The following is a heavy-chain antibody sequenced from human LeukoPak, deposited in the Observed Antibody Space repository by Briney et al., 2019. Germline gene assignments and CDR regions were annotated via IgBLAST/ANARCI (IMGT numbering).Heavy chain of an antibody. D-gene: IGHD1-26*01. CDR1: GFSFSSFW. CDR3: VADSGGRSGGDY. CDR2: IRTDGTVT. V-gene: IGHV3-74*01. J-gene: IGHJ4*02. Sequence: GESLRLSCSGSGFSFSSFWMHWIRQVPGKGLEWVSRIRTDGTVTTYADSVKGRFTISRDNSKKTMYLQMNSRRPDDTAIYYCVADSGGRSGGDYWGQGAPVTVSS.